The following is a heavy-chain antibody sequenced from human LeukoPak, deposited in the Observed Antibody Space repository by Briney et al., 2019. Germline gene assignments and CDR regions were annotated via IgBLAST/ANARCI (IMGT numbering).Heavy chain of an antibody. D-gene: IGHD3-22*01. J-gene: IGHJ4*02. CDR1: GGTFTSYY. CDR2: INPSGGST. CDR3: ARRYYYDSSGYYLDY. Sequence: ASVKVSCKASGGTFTSYYMHWVRQAPGQGLEWMGIINPSGGSTSYAQKFQGRVTMTRDTSTSTVYMELSSLRSEDTAVYYCARRYYYDSSGYYLDYWGQGTLVTVSS. V-gene: IGHV1-46*01.